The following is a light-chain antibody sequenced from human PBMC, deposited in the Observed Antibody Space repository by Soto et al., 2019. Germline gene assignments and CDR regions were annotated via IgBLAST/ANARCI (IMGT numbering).Light chain of an antibody. J-gene: IGLJ2*01. CDR3: CSYADSNTLL. V-gene: IGLV2-23*01. CDR1: SSDVGNYNL. CDR2: EGI. Sequence: QSALTQPASVSGSPGQSITISCTGTSSDVGNYNLVSWYQQHPGKAPKLMIYEGIKRPSGVSNRFSGSKSGNTASLTISGLQGEDEADYYCCSYADSNTLLFGGGTKLTVL.